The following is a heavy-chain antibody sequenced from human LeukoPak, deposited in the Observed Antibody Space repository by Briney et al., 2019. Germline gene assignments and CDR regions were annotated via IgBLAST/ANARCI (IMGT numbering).Heavy chain of an antibody. D-gene: IGHD1-26*01. J-gene: IGHJ4*02. CDR2: INHSGST. CDR1: GGSFSGYY. CDR3: ARAWERQWTLDY. V-gene: IGHV4-34*01. Sequence: SETLSLTCAVYGGSFSGYYWSWIRQPPGKGLEWIGEINHSGSTNYNPSLKSRVTISVDTPTNQFSLKLSSVTAADTAVYYCARAWERQWTLDYWGQGTLVTVSS.